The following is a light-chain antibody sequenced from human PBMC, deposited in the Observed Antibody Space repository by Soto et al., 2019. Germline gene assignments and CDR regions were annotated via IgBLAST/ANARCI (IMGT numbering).Light chain of an antibody. Sequence: QSVLTQPPSASGSPGQSVTISCTGTSSDVGTYKYVSWYQQHPGKAPKLMIYEVTKRPSGLPDRFSGSKAGKTASLIVSGHQAEDEAYYYGSSYAGINSYVFGTGTKVTVL. CDR3: SSYAGINSYV. J-gene: IGLJ1*01. CDR1: SSDVGTYKY. CDR2: EVT. V-gene: IGLV2-8*01.